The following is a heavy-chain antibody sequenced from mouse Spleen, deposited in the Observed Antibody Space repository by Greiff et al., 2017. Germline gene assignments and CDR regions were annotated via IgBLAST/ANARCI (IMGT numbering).Heavy chain of an antibody. J-gene: IGHJ4*01. CDR2: INPSSGYT. Sequence: QVQLQQSGAELAKPGASVKLSCKASGYTFTSYWMHWVKQRPGQGLEWIGYINPSSGYTKYNQKFKDKATWTADKSSSADYMQLSSLTHEDSAVYYCARVYTPVVATYYSAMCYSGHQASVPLSS. CDR3: ARVYTPVVATYYSAMCY. CDR1: GYTFTSYW. D-gene: IGHD1-1*01. V-gene: IGHV1-7*01.